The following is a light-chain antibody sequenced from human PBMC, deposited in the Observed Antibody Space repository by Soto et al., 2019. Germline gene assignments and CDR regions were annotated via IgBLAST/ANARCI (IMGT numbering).Light chain of an antibody. V-gene: IGKV1-5*01. CDR1: QTVERW. CDR2: DVS. J-gene: IGKJ1*01. CDR3: QQYKDSMWT. Sequence: DIQMTQSPSTLSASVGDRVTSTCRASQTVERWLAWYQQKPGKAPNLLISDVSSLESGVPSRFSGSGSATEFTLTISGLQPDDFATYYCQQYKDSMWTFGQGTNADIK.